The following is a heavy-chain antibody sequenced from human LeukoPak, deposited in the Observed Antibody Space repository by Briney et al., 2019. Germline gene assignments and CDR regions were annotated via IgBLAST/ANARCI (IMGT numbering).Heavy chain of an antibody. Sequence: GGSLRLSCAASGFTFSSYWMSWVRQAPGKGLEWVVNIKQDGSEKYYVDSVKGRFTISRDNAKNSLYLQMNSLRAEDTAVYYCARDEDDYGDYYFDYWGQGTLVTVSS. CDR2: IKQDGSEK. D-gene: IGHD4-17*01. CDR3: ARDEDDYGDYYFDY. V-gene: IGHV3-7*01. J-gene: IGHJ4*02. CDR1: GFTFSSYW.